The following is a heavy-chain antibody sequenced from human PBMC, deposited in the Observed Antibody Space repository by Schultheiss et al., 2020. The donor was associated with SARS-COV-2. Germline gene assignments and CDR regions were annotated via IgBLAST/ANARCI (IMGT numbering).Heavy chain of an antibody. CDR2: INPSGGST. CDR1: GYTFTSYY. V-gene: IGHV1-46*01. Sequence: ASVKVSCKASGYTFTSYYMHWVRQAPGQGLEWMGIINPSGGSTSYAQKFQGRVTITADESTSTAYMELSSLRSEDTAVYYCARAGVDTAMVMDGFRWFDPWGQGTLVTVSS. D-gene: IGHD5-18*01. J-gene: IGHJ5*02. CDR3: ARAGVDTAMVMDGFRWFDP.